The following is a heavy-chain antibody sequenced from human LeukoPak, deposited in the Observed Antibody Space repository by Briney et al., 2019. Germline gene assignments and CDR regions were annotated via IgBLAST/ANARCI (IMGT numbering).Heavy chain of an antibody. CDR2: INHSGST. CDR3: GYGDSSNGFDY. J-gene: IGHJ4*02. CDR1: GGSFSGYY. Sequence: SETLSLTCAVYGGSFSGYYWSWIRQPPGKGLGWIGEINHSGSTNYNPSLKSRVTISVDTSKNQFSLKLSSVTAADTAVYYCGYGDSSNGFDYWGQGTLVTVSS. V-gene: IGHV4-34*01. D-gene: IGHD4-17*01.